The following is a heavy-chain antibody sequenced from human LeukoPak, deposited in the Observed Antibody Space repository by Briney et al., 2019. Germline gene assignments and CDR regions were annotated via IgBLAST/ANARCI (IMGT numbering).Heavy chain of an antibody. J-gene: IGHJ4*02. D-gene: IGHD1-7*01. CDR3: ASLTGTTDDYFDY. CDR1: GYSFTSYW. CDR2: IYPGDSDT. V-gene: IGHV5-51*01. Sequence: GESLKISCKGSGYSFTSYWIAWVRQMPGKGLEWMGIIYPGDSDTRYNPSFQGQVTISADKSISTAYLQWTSLKASDTAMYYCASLTGTTDDYFDYWGQGTLVTVSS.